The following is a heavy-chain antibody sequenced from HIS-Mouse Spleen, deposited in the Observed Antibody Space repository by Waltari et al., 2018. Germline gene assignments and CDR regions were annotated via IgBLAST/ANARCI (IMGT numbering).Heavy chain of an antibody. J-gene: IGHJ4*02. CDR3: ARIAEGYSSGWYAFDY. Sequence: QVTLRESGPALVKPTQTLTLTCTFSGFSRSTSGMCVSWIRQPPGKALAWLARIDWDDDKYYSTSLKTRLTISKDTSKNQVVLTMTNMDPVDTATYYCARIAEGYSSGWYAFDYWGQGTLVTVSS. D-gene: IGHD6-19*01. CDR2: IDWDDDK. CDR1: GFSRSTSGMC. V-gene: IGHV2-70*15.